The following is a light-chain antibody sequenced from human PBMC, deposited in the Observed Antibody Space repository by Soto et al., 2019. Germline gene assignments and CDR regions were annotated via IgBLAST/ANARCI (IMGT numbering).Light chain of an antibody. CDR3: QQYYSYPWT. V-gene: IGKV1-8*01. Sequence: AIRMPQSPSSLSASTGDRVTITCRASQGISSYLAWYQQKPGKAPKLLIYAASTLQSGVPSRFSGSGSGTDFNLTISGLQSEDFATYYCQQYYSYPWTFGQGTKVEIK. CDR2: AAS. CDR1: QGISSY. J-gene: IGKJ1*01.